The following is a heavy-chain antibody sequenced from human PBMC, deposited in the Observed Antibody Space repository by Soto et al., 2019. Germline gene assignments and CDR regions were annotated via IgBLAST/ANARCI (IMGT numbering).Heavy chain of an antibody. CDR3: VTDADGDLDFAS. D-gene: IGHD4-17*01. J-gene: IGHJ4*02. CDR1: GFTFSTYA. Sequence: EVQLVESGGELVQPAGSLRLSCAASGFTFSTYAMNWVRQAPGKGLEWLSFIHMTHDVIFYADSVRGRFTISRDNAKDSLYLQMNRLRVEDTAVYYCVTDADGDLDFASWGQGTLVTVSS. V-gene: IGHV3-48*01. CDR2: IHMTHDVI.